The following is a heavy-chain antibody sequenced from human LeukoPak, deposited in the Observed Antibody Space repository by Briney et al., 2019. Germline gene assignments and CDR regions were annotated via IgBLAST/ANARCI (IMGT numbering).Heavy chain of an antibody. CDR2: IYSGGST. Sequence: GGSLRLSCAASGFTVSSNYMSWVRQAPGKGLEWVSVIYSGGSTYYADSVKGRFTISRDNSKNTVDLQMNSLRVEDTAIYYCAKDYKSGDGYWDFDYWGQGILVTVSS. CDR1: GFTVSSNY. D-gene: IGHD5-24*01. V-gene: IGHV3-53*01. CDR3: AKDYKSGDGYWDFDY. J-gene: IGHJ4*02.